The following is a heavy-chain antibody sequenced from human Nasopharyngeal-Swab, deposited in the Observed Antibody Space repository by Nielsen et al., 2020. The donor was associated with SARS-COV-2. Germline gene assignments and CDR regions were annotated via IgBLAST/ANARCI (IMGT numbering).Heavy chain of an antibody. J-gene: IGHJ6*02. D-gene: IGHD6-13*01. CDR2: IKSDGSST. Sequence: GGSLRLSCEASGFIFSSYWMHWVRQAPGKGLVWVSRIKSDGSSTSYADSVKGRFTISRDNAKNTLFLQMNSLRAEDTAVYYCARESIAAAGPGPDVWGQGTTGTVSS. CDR1: GFIFSSYW. CDR3: ARESIAAAGPGPDV. V-gene: IGHV3-74*01.